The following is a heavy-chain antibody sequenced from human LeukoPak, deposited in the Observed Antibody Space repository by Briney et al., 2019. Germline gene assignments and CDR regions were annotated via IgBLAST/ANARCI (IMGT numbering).Heavy chain of an antibody. CDR2: IRYDGSNK. D-gene: IGHD3-22*01. CDR1: GFTFSSYG. V-gene: IGHV3-30*02. CDR3: AKEALRVDSSGYFDY. Sequence: GGSLRLSCAASGFTFSSYGMHWVRQAPGKGLEWVAFIRYDGSNKYYAGSVKGRFTISRDNSKNTLYLQMNSLRAEDTAVYYCAKEALRVDSSGYFDYWGQGTLVTVSS. J-gene: IGHJ4*02.